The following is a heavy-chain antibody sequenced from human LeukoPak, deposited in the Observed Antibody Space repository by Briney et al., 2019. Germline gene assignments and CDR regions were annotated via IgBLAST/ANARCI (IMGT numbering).Heavy chain of an antibody. CDR2: IAFDDTDR. J-gene: IGHJ4*02. Sequence: GGSLRLSCAASGFIFGDCAMHWVRQAPGKGLEWVAAIAFDDTDRYYIDSVKGRFTISRDDSKNTLYLHMTSLRAEDTAVYYCTNSDDYGDYWGQGTLVTVSS. CDR3: TNSDDYGDY. V-gene: IGHV3-30*04. CDR1: GFIFGDCA.